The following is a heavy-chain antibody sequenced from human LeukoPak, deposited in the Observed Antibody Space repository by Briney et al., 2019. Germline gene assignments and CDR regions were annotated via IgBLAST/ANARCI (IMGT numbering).Heavy chain of an antibody. J-gene: IGHJ4*02. Sequence: SXXVSCKASGYTFTGYYMHRVRQAPGQGLEWMGWINPNSGGTNYAQKFQGRVTMTRDTSISTAYMELSRLRSDDTAVYYCARVDCGGDCYFFWGQGTLVTVSS. CDR3: ARVDCGGDCYFF. CDR2: INPNSGGT. V-gene: IGHV1-2*02. D-gene: IGHD2-21*01. CDR1: GYTFTGYY.